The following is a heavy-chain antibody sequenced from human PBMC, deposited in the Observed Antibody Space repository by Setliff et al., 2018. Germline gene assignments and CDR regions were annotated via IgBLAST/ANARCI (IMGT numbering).Heavy chain of an antibody. D-gene: IGHD1-26*01. Sequence: SQTLSLTCTVSGDSISSGDYFWSWIRQPPGKGLEWIAYIYHSGSAYYNPSLKSRVTLSVDTSKNQFSLHLTSVTAADTAVYYCAREVGTSTSSDAFDVWGQGMMVTVSS. CDR2: IYHSGSA. J-gene: IGHJ3*01. V-gene: IGHV4-30-4*08. CDR1: GDSISSGDYF. CDR3: AREVGTSTSSDAFDV.